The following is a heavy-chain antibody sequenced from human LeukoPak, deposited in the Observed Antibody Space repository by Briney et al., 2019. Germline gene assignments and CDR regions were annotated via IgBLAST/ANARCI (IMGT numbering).Heavy chain of an antibody. J-gene: IGHJ6*03. V-gene: IGHV3-21*04. CDR3: AKDIGSGWYSNYYYMDV. Sequence: GGSLRLSCAASGFPFSSYTMNWVRQAPGKGLEWVSSISSSSNYIHYADSLKGRFTVSRDNAKNSLYLQMNSLRAEDTALYYCAKDIGSGWYSNYYYMDVWGKGTTVTISS. D-gene: IGHD6-19*01. CDR1: GFPFSSYT. CDR2: ISSSSNYI.